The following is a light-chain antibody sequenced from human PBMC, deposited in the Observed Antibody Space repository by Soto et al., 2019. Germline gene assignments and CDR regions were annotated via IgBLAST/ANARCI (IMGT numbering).Light chain of an antibody. CDR3: SSYTSSSTLV. V-gene: IGLV2-14*01. J-gene: IGLJ3*02. CDR2: EVS. CDR1: SSDVGGYND. Sequence: QSALTQPASVSGSPGQSITISCTGTSSDVGGYNDVSWYQQHPGKAPKLMIYEVSNRPSGVSNRFSGSKSGNTASLTISGLQAEDEADYYCSSYTSSSTLVFGGGTKLIVL.